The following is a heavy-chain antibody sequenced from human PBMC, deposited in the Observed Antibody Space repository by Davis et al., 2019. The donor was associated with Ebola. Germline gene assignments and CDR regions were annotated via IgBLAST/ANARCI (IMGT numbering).Heavy chain of an antibody. CDR2: INQDAREI. J-gene: IGHJ4*02. D-gene: IGHD6-19*01. CDR3: ATGEYDSGWYPDRFGF. V-gene: IGHV3-7*03. CDR1: GFIFSSYW. Sequence: GESLKISCAASGFIFSSYWMTWVRQAPGKGLEWVANINQDAREINYVDSVRGRFTISRDNAKNSLYLQMNSLRVDDTAVYYCATGEYDSGWYPDRFGFWGQGTRVIVSS.